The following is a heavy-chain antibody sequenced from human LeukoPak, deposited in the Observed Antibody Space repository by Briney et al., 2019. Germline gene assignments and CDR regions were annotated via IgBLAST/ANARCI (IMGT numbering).Heavy chain of an antibody. CDR3: ARVIGYNSGRFDY. V-gene: IGHV4-59*08. J-gene: IGHJ4*02. CDR1: GGSISNYY. CDR2: VYHSGTT. Sequence: SETLSLTCAVSGGSISNYYWSWIRQPPGKGLEWIGSVYHSGTTYYNPSLKSRVSISVDTSNNQFSLKLNSVTAADTAVYFCARVIGYNSGRFDYWGQGTLVTVSS. D-gene: IGHD6-19*01.